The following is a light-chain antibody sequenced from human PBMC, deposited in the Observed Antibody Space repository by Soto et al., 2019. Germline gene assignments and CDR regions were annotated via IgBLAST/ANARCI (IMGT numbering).Light chain of an antibody. CDR2: GAS. CDR3: QQLFIYPPT. J-gene: IGKJ3*01. V-gene: IGKV1-9*01. Sequence: IQLTQSPSSLSASVGDRVTITCRASQVIINYLAWYQQKPGKAPQLLIYGASTLQSGVPSRFSGSGSGTHFTLTVSSLQPEDFATYYCQQLFIYPPTFGPGTKVDIK. CDR1: QVIINY.